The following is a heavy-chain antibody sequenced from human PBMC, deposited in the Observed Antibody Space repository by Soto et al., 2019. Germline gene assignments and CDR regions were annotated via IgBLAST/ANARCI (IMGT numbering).Heavy chain of an antibody. V-gene: IGHV4-39*01. D-gene: IGHD2-15*01. J-gene: IGHJ6*02. CDR2: IYYSGST. Sequence: DILSLTCTVSGGSISSSSYYWGWIRQPPGKGLEWIGSIYYSGSTYYNPSLKSRVTISVDTSKNQFSLKLSSVTAADTAVYYCARHGDGPVAATGHYYYVMDVWGQGTPVTLS. CDR1: GGSISSSSYY. CDR3: ARHGDGPVAATGHYYYVMDV.